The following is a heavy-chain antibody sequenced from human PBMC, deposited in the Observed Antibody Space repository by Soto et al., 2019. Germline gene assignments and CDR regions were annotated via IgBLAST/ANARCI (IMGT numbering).Heavy chain of an antibody. V-gene: IGHV3-23*01. D-gene: IGHD2-15*01. Sequence: EVQLLESGGGLVQPGESLRLSCAASVFTFSSYAMTWVRQAPGKGLEWVSSISGSGDYTYFADSVKGRFTISRDNSKDTLYLQMSSLRVEDTAIYYCAKDSRSHPQGWFDPWGQGTLVTLSS. J-gene: IGHJ5*02. CDR3: AKDSRSHPQGWFDP. CDR2: ISGSGDYT. CDR1: VFTFSSYA.